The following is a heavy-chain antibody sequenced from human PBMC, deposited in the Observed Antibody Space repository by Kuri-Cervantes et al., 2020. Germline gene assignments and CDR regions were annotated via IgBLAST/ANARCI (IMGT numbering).Heavy chain of an antibody. D-gene: IGHD3-10*01. CDR3: ARGAGAMVRGVIPWYFDL. CDR1: GGTFSSYA. CDR2: IIPIFGTA. Sequence: SVKVSCKASGGTFSSYAISWVRQAPGQGLEWMGGIIPIFGTANYAQKFQGRVTITADKSTSTAYMELSRLRSDDTAVYYCARGAGAMVRGVIPWYFDLWGRGTLVTVSS. J-gene: IGHJ2*01. V-gene: IGHV1-69*06.